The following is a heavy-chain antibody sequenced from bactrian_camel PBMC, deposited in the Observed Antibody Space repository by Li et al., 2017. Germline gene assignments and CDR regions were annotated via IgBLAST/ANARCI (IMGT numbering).Heavy chain of an antibody. J-gene: IGHJ4*01. CDR2: TGSDGPT. Sequence: HVQLVESGGGSVQAGGSLKLSCAASGSTHSTTYMGWFRQAPGQEPQGVACTGSDGPTTYADSVKGRFTISADNANNTVNLMKTVLKPDDTGMYYCAANFGPYCSGPYLVRRANFWGQGTQVTVS. CDR1: GSTHSTTY. V-gene: IGHV3S53*01. D-gene: IGHD2*01. CDR3: AANFGPYCSGPYLVRRANF.